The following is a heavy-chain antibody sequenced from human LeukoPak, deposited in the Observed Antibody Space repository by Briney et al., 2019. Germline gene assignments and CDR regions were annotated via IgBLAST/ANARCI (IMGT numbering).Heavy chain of an antibody. J-gene: IGHJ4*02. CDR2: IIPIFGTA. V-gene: IGHV1-69*13. Sequence: SVKVSCXASGYTFTSYYMHWVRQAPGQGLEWMGGIIPIFGTANYAQKFQGRVTITADESTSTAYMEPSSLRSEDTAVYYCARETIFGVVQGYFDYWGQGTLVTVSS. CDR3: ARETIFGVVQGYFDY. D-gene: IGHD3-3*01. CDR1: GYTFTSYY.